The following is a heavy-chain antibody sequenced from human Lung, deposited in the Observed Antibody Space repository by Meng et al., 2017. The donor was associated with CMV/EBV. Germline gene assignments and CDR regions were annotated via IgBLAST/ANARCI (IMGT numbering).Heavy chain of an antibody. D-gene: IGHD6-6*01. V-gene: IGHV3-11*04. CDR1: GFTFSDYY. CDR2: ISSSCSTI. CDR3: ASRATGYSSSYIDY. Sequence: GGSXRLXCAASGFTFSDYYMSWIRQAPGKGLEWVSYISSSCSTIYYADSVKGRFTISRDNAKNSLYLQMNSLRAEDTAVYYCASRATGYSSSYIDYWGQGXLVTVSS. J-gene: IGHJ4*02.